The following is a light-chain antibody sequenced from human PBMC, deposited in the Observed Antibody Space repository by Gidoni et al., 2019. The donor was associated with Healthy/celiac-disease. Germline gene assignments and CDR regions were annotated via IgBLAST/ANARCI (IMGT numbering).Light chain of an antibody. CDR1: QSLVYSDGNTY. Sequence: DVVMTQSPLSLPVTLGQPASTSCRSSQSLVYSDGNTYLNWLQQRPGQSPRRLIYQVSNRDSGVPDRFSGSGSGTDFTLKISRVEAEDVGVYYCMQGTHWPFTFGPGTKVDIK. CDR3: MQGTHWPFT. V-gene: IGKV2-30*01. CDR2: QVS. J-gene: IGKJ3*01.